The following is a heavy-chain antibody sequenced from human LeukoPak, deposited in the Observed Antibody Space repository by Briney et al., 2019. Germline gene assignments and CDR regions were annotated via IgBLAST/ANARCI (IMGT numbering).Heavy chain of an antibody. J-gene: IGHJ4*02. D-gene: IGHD6-13*01. CDR2: ISGSGGST. Sequence: GGSLRLSCAASGFTFSSYGMHWVRQAPGKGLEWVSAISGSGGSTYYADSVKGRFTISRDNSKNTLYLQMNSLRAEDTAVYYCARTPPREYSSSWSFNYWGQGTLVTVSS. V-gene: IGHV3-23*01. CDR3: ARTPPREYSSSWSFNY. CDR1: GFTFSSYG.